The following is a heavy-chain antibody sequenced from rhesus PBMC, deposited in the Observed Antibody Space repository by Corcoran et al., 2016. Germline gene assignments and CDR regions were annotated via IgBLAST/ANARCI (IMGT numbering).Heavy chain of an antibody. CDR1: GGSISDDYY. V-gene: IGHV4-106*01. CDR3: ARDRCTGSGCPHDY. J-gene: IGHJ4*01. CDR2: IYGSGGGT. Sequence: QVQLQESGPGLVKPSETLSLTCAVSGGSISDDYYWSWIRQPPGKGLEWIGYIYGSGGGTNYNPSLKNRVTISIDTSKNQFSLKLSSVTAADTAVYYCARDRCTGSGCPHDYWGQGVLVTASS. D-gene: IGHD2-21*01.